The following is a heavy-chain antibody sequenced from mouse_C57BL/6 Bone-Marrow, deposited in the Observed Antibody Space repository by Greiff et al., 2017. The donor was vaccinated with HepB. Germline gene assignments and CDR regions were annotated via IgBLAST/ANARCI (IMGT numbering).Heavy chain of an antibody. CDR2: IDPSDSYT. J-gene: IGHJ2*01. CDR1: GYTFTSYW. CDR3: ARSGEFFSIYYYGSSYVDY. Sequence: VQLQQPGAELVKPGASVKLSCKASGYTFTSYWMQWVKQRPGQGLEWIGEIDPSDSYTNYNQKVKGKATLTVDTSSSTAYMQLSSLTSEDSAVYYCARSGEFFSIYYYGSSYVDYWGQGTTLTVSS. D-gene: IGHD1-1*01. V-gene: IGHV1-50*01.